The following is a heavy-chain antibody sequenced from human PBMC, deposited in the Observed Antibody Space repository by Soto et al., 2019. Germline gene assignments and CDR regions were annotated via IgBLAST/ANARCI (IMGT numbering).Heavy chain of an antibody. Sequence: TLSITCTVSGGSISSGDYYWSWIRQPPGKGLEWIGYIYYSGSTYYNPSLKSRVTISVDTSKNQFSLKLSSVTAAGTAVYYCARGGDLTNWFDPWGQGTLVTV. D-gene: IGHD3-16*01. CDR1: GGSISSGDYY. J-gene: IGHJ5*02. CDR3: ARGGDLTNWFDP. CDR2: IYYSGST. V-gene: IGHV4-30-4*01.